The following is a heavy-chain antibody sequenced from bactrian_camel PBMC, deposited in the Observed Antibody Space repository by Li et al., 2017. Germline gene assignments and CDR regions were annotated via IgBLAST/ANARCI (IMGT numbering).Heavy chain of an antibody. D-gene: IGHD2*01. CDR3: AAAPTCDAFELYDDNY. Sequence: QVQLVESGGGSVQAGGSLVLRCQGSGPLSGYCLAWFRQAPGKEREWVARIRSGENSEYADSMMGRLTISHDIAKDTLFLQMVSLKPEDTAMYYCAAAPTCDAFELYDDNYWGQ. J-gene: IGHJ4*01. CDR1: GPLSGYC. V-gene: IGHV3S55*01. CDR2: IRSGENS.